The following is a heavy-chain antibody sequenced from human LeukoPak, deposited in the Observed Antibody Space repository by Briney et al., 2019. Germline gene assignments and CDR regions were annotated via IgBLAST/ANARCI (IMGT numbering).Heavy chain of an antibody. V-gene: IGHV3-23*01. CDR1: GFSFSNCS. D-gene: IGHD3-10*01. CDR3: AKDHYGSGSTTLDY. J-gene: IGHJ4*02. Sequence: GGSLRLSCAASGFSFSNCSMNWVRQAPGKGLEWVSAISGSGGSTYYADSVKGRFTISRDNSKNTLYLQMNSLRADDTAVYYCAKDHYGSGSTTLDYWGQGTLVTVSS. CDR2: ISGSGGST.